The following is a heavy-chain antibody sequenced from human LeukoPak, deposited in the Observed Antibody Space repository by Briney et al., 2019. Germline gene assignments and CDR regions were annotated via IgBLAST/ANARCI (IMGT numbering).Heavy chain of an antibody. D-gene: IGHD3-10*01. CDR1: GLTLSSYG. CDR2: ISYDGSNK. J-gene: IGHJ6*04. V-gene: IGHV3-30*18. Sequence: HPGRSLRLSCAASGLTLSSYGMHWVRQAPGKALEWVAVISYDGSNKYYADSVKGRFTISRDNSKNTLYLQMNSLRAEDTAVYYCAKDPFLGSGSYSYYYYGMDVWGKGTTVTVSS. CDR3: AKDPFLGSGSYSYYYYGMDV.